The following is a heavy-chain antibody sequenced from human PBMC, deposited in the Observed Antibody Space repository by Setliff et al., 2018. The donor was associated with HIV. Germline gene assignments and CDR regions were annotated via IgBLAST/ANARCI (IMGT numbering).Heavy chain of an antibody. CDR3: ARLDYSNYYSYYIDV. Sequence: NPSETLSLTCSVSGGSISVNNYYWAWVRQPPGKGLEWIGSVHKSGNSYYKPSLKSRATISVDTSENHFSLRLSSVTAADTAVYYCARLDYSNYYSYYIDVWGEGTMVTRLL. CDR1: GGSISVNNYY. J-gene: IGHJ6*03. V-gene: IGHV4-39*02. CDR2: VHKSGNS. D-gene: IGHD4-4*01.